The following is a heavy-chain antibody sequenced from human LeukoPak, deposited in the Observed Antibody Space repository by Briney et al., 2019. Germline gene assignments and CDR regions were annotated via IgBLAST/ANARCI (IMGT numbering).Heavy chain of an antibody. V-gene: IGHV4-34*01. CDR2: INHSGST. CDR3: ARRKIRYYYGSGPRGPFDWVFDY. Sequence: SETLSLTCTVSGGSISNYYWSWIRQPPGKGLEWIGEINHSGSTNYNPSLKSRVTISVDTSKNQFSLKLSSVTAADTAVYYCARRKIRYYYGSGPRGPFDWVFDYWGQGTLVTVSS. D-gene: IGHD3-10*01. J-gene: IGHJ4*02. CDR1: GGSISNYY.